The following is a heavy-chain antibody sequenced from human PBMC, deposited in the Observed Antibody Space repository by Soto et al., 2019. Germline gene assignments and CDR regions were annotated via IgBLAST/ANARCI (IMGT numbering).Heavy chain of an antibody. CDR2: IYYSGST. Sequence: SETLSLTCTVSGGSISSYYWSWIRQPPGKGLEWIGYIYYSGSTNYNPSLKSRVTISVDTSKNQFSLKLSSVTAADTAVYYCATSYYDSSGSAFWWFDPWGQGTLVTVSS. D-gene: IGHD3-22*01. CDR3: ATSYYDSSGSAFWWFDP. V-gene: IGHV4-59*01. CDR1: GGSISSYY. J-gene: IGHJ5*02.